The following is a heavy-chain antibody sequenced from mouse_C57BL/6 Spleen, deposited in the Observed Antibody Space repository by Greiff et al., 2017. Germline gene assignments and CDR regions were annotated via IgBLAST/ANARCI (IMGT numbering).Heavy chain of an antibody. D-gene: IGHD1-3*01. CDR1: GYTFTSYW. CDR2: IDPSDSET. Sequence: QVQLQQSGAELVRPGSSVKLSYKASGYTFTSYWMHWVKQRPIQGLEWIGNIDPSDSETHYNQKFKDKATLTVDKSSSTAYMQLSSLTSEDSAVYYCARGVYDYYAMDYWGQGTSVTVSS. V-gene: IGHV1-52*01. J-gene: IGHJ4*01. CDR3: ARGVYDYYAMDY.